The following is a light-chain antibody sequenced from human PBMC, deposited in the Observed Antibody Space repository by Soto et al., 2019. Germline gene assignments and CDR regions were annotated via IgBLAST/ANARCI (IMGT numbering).Light chain of an antibody. CDR2: DVS. Sequence: QSALTQPASVSGSPGQSITISCIGTSSDVGGSDYVSWYQQHPGKAPKLVIYDVSNRPSGVSDRFSGSKSGNTASLTISGLQAEDDADYYCCSYTRSNSLVLFGGGTTLTVL. CDR3: CSYTRSNSLVL. J-gene: IGLJ2*01. V-gene: IGLV2-14*01. CDR1: SSDVGGSDY.